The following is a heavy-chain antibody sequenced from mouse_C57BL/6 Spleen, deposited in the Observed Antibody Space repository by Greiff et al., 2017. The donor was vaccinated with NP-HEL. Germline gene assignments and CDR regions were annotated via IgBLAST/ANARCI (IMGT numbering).Heavy chain of an antibody. Sequence: DVKLVESGGGLVKPGGSLKLSCAASGFTFSSYAMSWVRQTPEKRLEWVATISDGGSYTYYPDNVKGRFTISRDNAKNNLYLQMSHLKSEDTAMYYCARESWYYAMDYWGQGTSVTVSS. J-gene: IGHJ4*01. CDR2: ISDGGSYT. CDR3: ARESWYYAMDY. CDR1: GFTFSSYA. V-gene: IGHV5-4*01.